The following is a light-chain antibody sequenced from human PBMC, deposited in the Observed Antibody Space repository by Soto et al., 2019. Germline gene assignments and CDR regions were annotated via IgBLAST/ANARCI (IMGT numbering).Light chain of an antibody. CDR3: QQYNNLPPDT. Sequence: EIILTQSPASLSVSPGERATLSCRASQSVNNNLAWYQQKPGQAPRLLIYGASTRATGIPGRFRGSGSGTEFTLTITSLQSEDFAVYVCQQYNNLPPDTFGQGTKLEI. J-gene: IGKJ2*01. CDR1: QSVNNN. CDR2: GAS. V-gene: IGKV3-15*01.